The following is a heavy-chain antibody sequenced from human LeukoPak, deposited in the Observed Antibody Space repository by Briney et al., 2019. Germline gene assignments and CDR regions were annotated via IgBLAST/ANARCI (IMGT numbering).Heavy chain of an antibody. CDR2: ISGSGGST. Sequence: PGGSLRLSCAASGFTFSSYAMSWVRQAPGKGLEWVSAISGSGGSTYYADSVKGRLTTSRDNSKNTLFLQMNSLRAGDTAVYFCVIGGITPASSSTWYFSYWGQGTLVTVSS. CDR3: VIGGITPASSSTWYFSY. J-gene: IGHJ4*02. V-gene: IGHV3-23*01. CDR1: GFTFSSYA. D-gene: IGHD6-13*01.